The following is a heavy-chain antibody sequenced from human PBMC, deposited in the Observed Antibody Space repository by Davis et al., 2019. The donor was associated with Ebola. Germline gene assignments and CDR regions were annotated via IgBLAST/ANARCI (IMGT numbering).Heavy chain of an antibody. D-gene: IGHD3-22*01. V-gene: IGHV3-48*02. J-gene: IGHJ4*02. CDR1: GFTFSSYS. Sequence: GGSLRLSCAASGFTFSSYSMNWVRQAPGKGLEWVSYISSSSTTIYYADSVKGRFTISRDNAKNSLYLQMNSLRDEDTAVYYCARDYYDTSGYFYGGYWGQGTLVTVSS. CDR2: ISSSSTTI. CDR3: ARDYYDTSGYFYGGY.